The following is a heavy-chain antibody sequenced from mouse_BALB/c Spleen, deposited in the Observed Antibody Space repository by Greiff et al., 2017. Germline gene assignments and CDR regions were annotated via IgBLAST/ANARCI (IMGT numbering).Heavy chain of an antibody. V-gene: IGHV1-74*01. CDR2: IHPSDSET. CDR1: GYSFTSYW. CDR3: AKLYDATGYFDV. Sequence: QVHVKQPGAELVRPGASVKLSCKASGYSFTSYWMNWVKQRPGQGLEWIGMIHPSDSETRLNQKFKDKATLTVDKSSSTAYMQLSSPTSEDSAVYYCAKLYDATGYFDVWGAGTTVTVSS. D-gene: IGHD2-3*01. J-gene: IGHJ1*01.